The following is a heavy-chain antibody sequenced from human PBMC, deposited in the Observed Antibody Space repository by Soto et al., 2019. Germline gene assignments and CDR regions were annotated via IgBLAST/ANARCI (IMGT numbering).Heavy chain of an antibody. CDR1: GGSISSGDYY. CDR2: IYYRGST. CDR3: ARATNRYYSYYYAMDV. Sequence: QVQLQESGPGLVKPSQTLSLTCTVSGGSISSGDYYWSWIRQPPGKGLEWIGYIYYRGSTYYTPSLXSXVXIXXDTSKNQFSLKLSSVTAADTAVYYCARATNRYYSYYYAMDVWGQGTTVTVSS. V-gene: IGHV4-30-4*01. J-gene: IGHJ6*02.